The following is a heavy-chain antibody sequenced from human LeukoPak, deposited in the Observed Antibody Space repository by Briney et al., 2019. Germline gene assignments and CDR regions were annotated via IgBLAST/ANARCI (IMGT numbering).Heavy chain of an antibody. D-gene: IGHD6-19*01. CDR1: GGSISSYY. CDR2: IYYSGST. CDR3: ARFSSSGWYVFDY. V-gene: IGHV4-59*01. Sequence: SETLSLTCTASGGSISSYYWSWIRQPPGKGLEWIGYIYYSGSTNYNPSLKSRVTISVDTSKNQFSLKLSSVTAADTAVYYCARFSSSGWYVFDYWGQGTLVTVSS. J-gene: IGHJ4*02.